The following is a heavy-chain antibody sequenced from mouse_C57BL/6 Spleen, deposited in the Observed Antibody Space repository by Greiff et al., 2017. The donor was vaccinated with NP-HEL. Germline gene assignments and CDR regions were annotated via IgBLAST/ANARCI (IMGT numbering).Heavy chain of an antibody. CDR2: ISDGGSYT. J-gene: IGHJ2*01. D-gene: IGHD1-1*01. CDR3: ARDPSYYYGSSNYFDY. V-gene: IGHV5-4*01. Sequence: EVQVVESGGGLVKPGGSLKLSCAASGFTFSSYAMSWVRQTPEKRLEWVATISDGGSYTYYPDNVKGRFTISRDNAKNNLYLQMRHLKSEDTAMYYCARDPSYYYGSSNYFDYWGQGTTLTVSS. CDR1: GFTFSSYA.